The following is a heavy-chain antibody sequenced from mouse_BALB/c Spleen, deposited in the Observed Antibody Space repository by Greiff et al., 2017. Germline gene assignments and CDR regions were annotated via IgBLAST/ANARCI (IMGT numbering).Heavy chain of an antibody. CDR3: AREGGGPSMDY. CDR1: GYTFTSYW. V-gene: IGHV1-87*01. Sequence: QVQLQQSGAELARPGASVKLSCKASGYTFTSYWMQWVKQRPGQGLEWIGAIYPGDGDTRYTQKFKGKATLTADKSSSTAYMQLSSLASEDSAVYYCAREGGGPSMDYWGQGTSVTVSS. D-gene: IGHD1-1*02. J-gene: IGHJ4*01. CDR2: IYPGDGDT.